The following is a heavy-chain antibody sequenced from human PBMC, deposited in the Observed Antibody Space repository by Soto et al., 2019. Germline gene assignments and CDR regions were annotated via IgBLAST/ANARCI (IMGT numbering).Heavy chain of an antibody. CDR3: ARHVPYCSDTSHCAYGMDV. D-gene: IGHD2-2*01. CDR1: GDSITSGGYY. J-gene: IGHJ6*02. CDR2: IYYSGNT. Sequence: SETLSLTCTVSGDSITSGGYYWGWIRQPPGKGLEWIGSIYYSGNTFYNPSLKSRVTISRDTSRNQFSLKLSSVTAADTAVYYCARHVPYCSDTSHCAYGMDVLGQGTTVTVSS. V-gene: IGHV4-39*01.